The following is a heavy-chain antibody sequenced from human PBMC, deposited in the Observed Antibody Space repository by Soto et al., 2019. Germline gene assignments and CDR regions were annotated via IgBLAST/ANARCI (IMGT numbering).Heavy chain of an antibody. CDR2: ISGTSDYI. CDR3: ARDHRYCSGSSCRPYYYYYGTDV. Sequence: GGSLRLSCAASGFTFSSYIMNWVRQAPGRGLEWVAAISGTSDYIYYADSVKGRFTISRDNAKTSLYIQMNSLRAEDTAVYYCARDHRYCSGSSCRPYYYYYGTDVWGPGTPVTVS. CDR1: GFTFSSYI. D-gene: IGHD2-15*01. J-gene: IGHJ6*02. V-gene: IGHV3-21*01.